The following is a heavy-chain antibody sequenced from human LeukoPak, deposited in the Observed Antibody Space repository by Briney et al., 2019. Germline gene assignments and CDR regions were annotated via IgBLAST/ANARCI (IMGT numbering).Heavy chain of an antibody. CDR3: ATDLQGSGSSWYFDL. V-gene: IGHV1-24*01. J-gene: IGHJ2*01. Sequence: ASVKVSCKVSGYTLTELSMHWVRQAPGKGLEWMGGFDPEDGETIYAQKFQGRVTMTEDTSTDTAYMELSSLRSEDTAVYYCATDLQGSGSSWYFDLWGRGTLVTVSS. CDR1: GYTLTELS. CDR2: FDPEDGET. D-gene: IGHD3-10*01.